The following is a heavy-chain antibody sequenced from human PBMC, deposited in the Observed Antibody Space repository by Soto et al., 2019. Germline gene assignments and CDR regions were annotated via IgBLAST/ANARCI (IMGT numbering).Heavy chain of an antibody. D-gene: IGHD5-18*01. J-gene: IGHJ6*02. V-gene: IGHV4-34*01. CDR2: INHSGST. CDR1: GGSFSGYY. Sequence: PPETLSLTCAVYGGSFSGYYWSWIRQPPGTGLEWIGEINHSGSTNYNPSLKSRVTISVDTSKNQFSLKLSSVTAADTAVYYCARGGGYSYGPRYYYGMDVWGQGTTVTVS. CDR3: ARGGGYSYGPRYYYGMDV.